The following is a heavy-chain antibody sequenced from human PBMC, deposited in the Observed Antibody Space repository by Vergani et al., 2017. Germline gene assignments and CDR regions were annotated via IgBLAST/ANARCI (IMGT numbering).Heavy chain of an antibody. CDR2: IWYDGNNK. V-gene: IGHV3-33*06. D-gene: IGHD4-17*01. CDR1: GFTFRTYG. J-gene: IGHJ4*02. Sequence: QVQLVESGGGVVQPGRSLRLSCAASGFTFRTYGMHWVRQAPGKGLEWVAVIWYDGNNKYYADSVKGRFTISRDNSKNTLYLQMNSLRAEDTAVYYCAKVDGLHDYGDRLVGGACDYWGQGTLVTVSS. CDR3: AKVDGLHDYGDRLVGGACDY.